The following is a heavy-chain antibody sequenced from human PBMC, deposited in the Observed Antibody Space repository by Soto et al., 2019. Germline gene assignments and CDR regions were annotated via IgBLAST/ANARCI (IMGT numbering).Heavy chain of an antibody. CDR3: ARDWAALPKGYYYYGMDV. D-gene: IGHD6-6*01. CDR2: TYYRSKWYN. V-gene: IGHV6-1*01. J-gene: IGHJ6*02. CDR1: GDSVSSNSAA. Sequence: QTLSLTCAISGDSVSSNSAAWNWIRQSPSRGLEWLGRTYYRSKWYNDYAVSVKSRITINPDTSKNQFSLQLNSVTPEDTAVYYCARDWAALPKGYYYYGMDVWGQGTTVTVSS.